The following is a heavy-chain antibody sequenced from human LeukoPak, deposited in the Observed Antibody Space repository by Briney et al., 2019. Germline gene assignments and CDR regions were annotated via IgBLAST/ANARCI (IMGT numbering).Heavy chain of an antibody. V-gene: IGHV4-34*01. CDR2: INHSGST. J-gene: IGHJ4*02. CDR3: ARGRLPSTYYYDSSGYYSDY. D-gene: IGHD3-22*01. Sequence: SETLSLTCAVYGGSFSGYYWSWIRQPPGKGLEWIGEINHSGSTNYNPSLKSRVTISGDTSKNQFSLKLSSVTAADTAVYYCARGRLPSTYYYDSSGYYSDYWGQGTLVTVSS. CDR1: GGSFSGYY.